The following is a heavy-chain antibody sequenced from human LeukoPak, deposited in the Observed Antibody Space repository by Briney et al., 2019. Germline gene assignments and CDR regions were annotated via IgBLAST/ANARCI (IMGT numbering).Heavy chain of an antibody. CDR3: ARTELWSHFDY. V-gene: IGHV5-51*01. CDR1: GYRFTNSW. J-gene: IGHJ4*02. CDR2: IYPGDSDT. Sequence: GESLKISCKGSGYRFTNSWIGWVRQMPGKGLEWMGIIYPGDSDTRYSPSFQGQVTISADKSISTAYLQWSSLKASDTAMYYCARTELWSHFDYWGQGTLVTVSS. D-gene: IGHD5-18*01.